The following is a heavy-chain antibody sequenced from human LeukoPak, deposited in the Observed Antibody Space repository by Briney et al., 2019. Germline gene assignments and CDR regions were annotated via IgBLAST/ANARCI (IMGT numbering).Heavy chain of an antibody. CDR2: MNPNSGNT. CDR3: ATASEWLPDY. V-gene: IGHV1-8*01. D-gene: IGHD5-12*01. Sequence: GASVKVSCKASGYTFTSYDINWVRQATGQGLEWMGWMNPNSGNTGYAQKFQGRVTMTEDTSTDTAYMELSSLRSEDTAVYYCATASEWLPDYWGQGTLVTVSS. CDR1: GYTFTSYD. J-gene: IGHJ4*02.